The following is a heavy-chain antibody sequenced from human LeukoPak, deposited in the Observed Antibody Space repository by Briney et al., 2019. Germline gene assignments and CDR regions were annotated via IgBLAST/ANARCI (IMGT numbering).Heavy chain of an antibody. J-gene: IGHJ5*02. V-gene: IGHV3-23*01. CDR2: ISGSGGST. CDR1: GFTFSSYA. D-gene: IGHD3-22*01. Sequence: GGSLRLPCAASGFTFSSYAMSWVRQAPGKGLEWVSAISGSGGSTYYADSVKGRFTISRDNSKNTLYLQMNSLRAEDTAVYYCAKVNLRCYYDSSGKNNWFDPWGQGTLVTVSS. CDR3: AKVNLRCYYDSSGKNNWFDP.